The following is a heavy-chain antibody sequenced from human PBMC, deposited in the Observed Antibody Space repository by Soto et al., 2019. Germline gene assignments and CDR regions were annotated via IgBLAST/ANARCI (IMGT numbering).Heavy chain of an antibody. J-gene: IGHJ4*02. D-gene: IGHD3-10*01. V-gene: IGHV3-15*07. CDR2: IKSKTDGGTT. CDR1: GFTFSNAW. Sequence: GGSLRLSCAASGFTFSNAWMNWVRQAPGKGLEWVGRIKSKTDGGTTDYAAPGKGRFTISRDDSKNTLYLQMNSLKTEDTAVYYCTTRDITMVRGVIIGYYFDYWGQGTLVTVSS. CDR3: TTRDITMVRGVIIGYYFDY.